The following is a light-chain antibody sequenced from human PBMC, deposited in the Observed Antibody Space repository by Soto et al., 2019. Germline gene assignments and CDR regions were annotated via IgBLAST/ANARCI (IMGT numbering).Light chain of an antibody. CDR1: QSVNSQ. J-gene: IGKJ4*01. Sequence: EIVLTQSPATLSLSPGERATLSCRASQSVNSQLAWYQQKPGQAPRLLIYDAYNRATGIPARFSGSGSGRDFSLTIRSLEPEDFAVYYCQQRSNWPALTFGGGTKIEIK. CDR2: DAY. CDR3: QQRSNWPALT. V-gene: IGKV3-11*02.